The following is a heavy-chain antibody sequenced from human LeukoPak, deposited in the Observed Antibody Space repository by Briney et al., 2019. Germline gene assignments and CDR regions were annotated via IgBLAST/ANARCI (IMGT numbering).Heavy chain of an antibody. V-gene: IGHV4-34*01. Sequence: SETLSLTCAVYGGSFSGYYWSWIRQPPGKGLEWIGEINHSGSTNYNPSLKSRVTISVDTSKNQFSLKPSSVTAADTAVYYCARSGKPRMYYYGSGGYFDYWGQGTLVTVSS. CDR3: ARSGKPRMYYYGSGGYFDY. J-gene: IGHJ4*02. CDR2: INHSGST. CDR1: GGSFSGYY. D-gene: IGHD3-10*01.